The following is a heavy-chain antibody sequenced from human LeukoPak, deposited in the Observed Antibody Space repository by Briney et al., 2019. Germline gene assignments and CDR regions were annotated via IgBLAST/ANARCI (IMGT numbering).Heavy chain of an antibody. CDR2: IKSKTDGETT. CDR3: TTDRIVSTALKFDY. J-gene: IGHJ4*02. CDR1: GFTFNNAW. Sequence: PGGSLRLSCAASGFTFNNAWMNWVRQAPGKGLEWVGRIKSKTDGETTDYAAPVKGRFAVSRDDSKNTLFLQMNSLSTEDTAVYYCTTDRIVSTALKFDYWGQGTLVAVPS. D-gene: IGHD5/OR15-5a*01. V-gene: IGHV3-15*07.